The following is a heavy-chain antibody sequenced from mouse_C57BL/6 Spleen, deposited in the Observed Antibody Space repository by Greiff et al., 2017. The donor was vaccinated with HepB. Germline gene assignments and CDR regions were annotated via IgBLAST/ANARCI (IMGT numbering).Heavy chain of an antibody. CDR2: INPNNGGT. J-gene: IGHJ3*01. D-gene: IGHD2-4*01. V-gene: IGHV1-26*01. Sequence: EVQLQQSGPELVKPGASVKISCKASGYTFTDYYMNWVKQSPGKSLEWIGEINPNNGGTSYNEKFKGKATLTVDKSSSTAYMQLRSLTSEDSAVYYCVRGDEDDDEGDYWGQGTLVTVSA. CDR1: GYTFTDYY. CDR3: VRGDEDDDEGDY.